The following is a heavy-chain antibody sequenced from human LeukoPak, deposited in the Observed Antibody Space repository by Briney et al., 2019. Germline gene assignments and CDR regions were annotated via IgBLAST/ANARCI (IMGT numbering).Heavy chain of an antibody. D-gene: IGHD3-10*01. J-gene: IGHJ6*03. Sequence: SETLSLTCTVSGGSISSYYWSWIRQPPGKGLEWIGYIHYSGSTTYNPSLKSRVTISVDTSKNQFSLKLTSVTAADTAAYYCARVEEGYGSGRRENFYYYYMDVWGKGTTVTISS. V-gene: IGHV4-59*01. CDR2: IHYSGST. CDR3: ARVEEGYGSGRRENFYYYYMDV. CDR1: GGSISSYY.